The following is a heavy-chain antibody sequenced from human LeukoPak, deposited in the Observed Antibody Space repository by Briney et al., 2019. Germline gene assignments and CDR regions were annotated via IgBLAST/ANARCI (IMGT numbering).Heavy chain of an antibody. CDR2: IYHSGST. CDR1: GGSISSSNW. CDR3: ARATGTTDRVMYNWFDP. J-gene: IGHJ5*02. D-gene: IGHD1-7*01. Sequence: PSETLSLTCAVSGGSISSSNWWSWVRQPPGKGLEWIGEIYHSGSTNYNPSLKSRVTISVDKSKNQFSLKLSSVTAADTAVYYCARATGTTDRVMYNWFDPWGQGTLVTVSS. V-gene: IGHV4-4*02.